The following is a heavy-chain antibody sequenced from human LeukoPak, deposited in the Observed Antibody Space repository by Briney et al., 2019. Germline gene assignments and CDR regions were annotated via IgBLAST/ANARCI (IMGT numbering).Heavy chain of an antibody. J-gene: IGHJ4*02. CDR1: GFTFDDYA. CDR3: AKDLIRTRYSYGVFDY. D-gene: IGHD5-18*01. CDR2: ISWNSGSI. Sequence: GESLRLSCAASGFTFDDYAMHWVRQAPGKGLKWVSGISWNSGSIGYADSVKGRFTISRDNAKNSLYLQMNSLRAEDTALYYCAKDLIRTRYSYGVFDYWGQGTLVTVSS. V-gene: IGHV3-9*01.